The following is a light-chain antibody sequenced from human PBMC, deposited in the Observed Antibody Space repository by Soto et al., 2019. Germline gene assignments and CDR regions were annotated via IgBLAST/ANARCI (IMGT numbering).Light chain of an antibody. V-gene: IGLV2-11*01. CDR2: DVN. CDR3: CSYAGSYTGV. CDR1: SSDVGGYNY. Sequence: QSVLTQPRSVSGSPGQSVTISCTGTSSDVGGYNYVSWYQQHPGKAPKLLIFDVNKRPSGVPDRFSASRSGNTASLTISGLQAEDEADYHCCSYAGSYTGVFGGGTKVTVL. J-gene: IGLJ3*02.